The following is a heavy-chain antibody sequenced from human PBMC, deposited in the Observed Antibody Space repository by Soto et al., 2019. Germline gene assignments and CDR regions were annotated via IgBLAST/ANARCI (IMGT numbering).Heavy chain of an antibody. V-gene: IGHV3-30*18. CDR2: ISYDGSNK. Sequence: GGSLRLSCAASGFTFSSYGMHWVRQAPGKGLEWVAVISYDGSNKSYADSVKGRFTISRDNSKNTLYLQMNSLRAEDTAVYYCAKDRPRGYSYGLEYWGQGTLVTVSS. CDR3: AKDRPRGYSYGLEY. J-gene: IGHJ4*02. CDR1: GFTFSSYG. D-gene: IGHD5-18*01.